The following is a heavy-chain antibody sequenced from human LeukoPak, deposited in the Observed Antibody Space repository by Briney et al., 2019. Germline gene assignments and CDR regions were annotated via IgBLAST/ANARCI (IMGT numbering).Heavy chain of an antibody. V-gene: IGHV4-59*01. D-gene: IGHD3-3*01. Sequence: SETLSLTCTVSGGSISSYYWSWIRQPPGKGLEWIGYIYYSGSTNYNPSLKSRVTISVDTSKNQFSLKLSSVTAADTAVYYCARVGWSGYYGYWGQGTLVTVSS. J-gene: IGHJ4*02. CDR1: GGSISSYY. CDR3: ARVGWSGYYGY. CDR2: IYYSGST.